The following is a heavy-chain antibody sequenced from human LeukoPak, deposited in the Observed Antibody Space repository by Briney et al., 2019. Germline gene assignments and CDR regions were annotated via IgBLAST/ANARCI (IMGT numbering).Heavy chain of an antibody. V-gene: IGHV4-59*01. J-gene: IGHJ4*02. D-gene: IGHD1-26*01. Sequence: TSETLSLTCTVSGGSISSYYWSWIRQPPGKGLEWIGYIYYSGSTNYNPSLKSRVTISVDTSKNQFSLKLSSVTAADTAVYYCARSMVGATRFDYWGQGTLVTVSS. CDR3: ARSMVGATRFDY. CDR1: GGSISSYY. CDR2: IYYSGST.